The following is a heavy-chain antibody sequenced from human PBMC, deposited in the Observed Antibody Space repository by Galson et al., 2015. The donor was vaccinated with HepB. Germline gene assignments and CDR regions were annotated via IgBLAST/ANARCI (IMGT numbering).Heavy chain of an antibody. CDR2: VRNKASSHTT. V-gene: IGHV3-72*01. CDR3: ARGGV. J-gene: IGHJ6*04. CDR1: GFIFSNHY. Sequence: SLRLSCAASGFIFSNHYMDWVRQAPGKGLEWVARVRNKASSHTTEYAASVRGRFTTSRDDLKNSVYPQMNSLKTEDTALYYCARGGVWGKGTTVTVSS. D-gene: IGHD1-26*01.